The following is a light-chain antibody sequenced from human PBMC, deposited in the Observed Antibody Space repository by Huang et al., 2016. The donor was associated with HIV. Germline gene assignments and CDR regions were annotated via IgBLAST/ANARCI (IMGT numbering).Light chain of an antibody. J-gene: IGKJ4*01. V-gene: IGKV1-9*01. CDR3: QQLSSYPLT. CDR2: DAS. Sequence: IQLTQSPSPLSASVGDTVTITCRASQGIRSSLAWYQQQPGKAPYLLVYDASTLRGGVPSRFSGSGSGTEFTLTSSSLQPEDFAAYYCQQLSSYPLTFGGGTKVEIK. CDR1: QGIRSS.